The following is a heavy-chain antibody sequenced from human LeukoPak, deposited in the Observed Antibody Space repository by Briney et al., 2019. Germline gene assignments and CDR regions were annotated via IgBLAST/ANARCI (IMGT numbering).Heavy chain of an antibody. J-gene: IGHJ4*02. CDR2: IKEDGSEK. CDR3: VREPRVIDY. Sequence: QSGGSLRLSCAASGFTFSSYWMSWVRQAPGKGLEWVANIKEDGSEKYYVDSMKGRFTISRDNAKNSLYLQMNSLGAEDAAVYYCVREPRVIDYWGQGTLVTVSS. V-gene: IGHV3-7*01. CDR1: GFTFSSYW.